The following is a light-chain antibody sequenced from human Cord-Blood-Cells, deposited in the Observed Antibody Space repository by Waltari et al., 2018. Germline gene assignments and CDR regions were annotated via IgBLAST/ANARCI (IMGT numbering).Light chain of an antibody. CDR2: EGS. V-gene: IGLV2-23*01. Sequence: QSALTQPASVSGSPGQSITISCTGTSSDVGSYNLDAWYQQHPGKAPKLMIYEGSKRPSGVSNRFSGSKSGNTASLTISGLQAEDEADYYCCSYAGSYVFGTGTKVTVL. J-gene: IGLJ1*01. CDR3: CSYAGSYV. CDR1: SSDVGSYNL.